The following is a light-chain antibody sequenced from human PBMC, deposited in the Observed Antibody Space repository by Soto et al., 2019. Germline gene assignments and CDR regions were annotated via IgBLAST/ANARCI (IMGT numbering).Light chain of an antibody. CDR3: QQSYSKPRT. CDR1: QSISSY. CDR2: AAS. V-gene: IGKV1-39*01. J-gene: IGKJ1*01. Sequence: DIQMTQSPSSLSASVGDRVTITCRASQSISSYLNWYQQKPGKGPKFLIYAASSLQSGVPSRFSGSGSGTDFTLTISSLQPEDFATYYCQQSYSKPRTFGQGTKVEIK.